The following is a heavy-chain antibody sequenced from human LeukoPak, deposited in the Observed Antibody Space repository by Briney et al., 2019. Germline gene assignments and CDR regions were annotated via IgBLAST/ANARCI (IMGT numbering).Heavy chain of an antibody. CDR1: GLTFSTSG. CDR3: ATETNGRHYDY. CDR2: IGPTGFDR. V-gene: IGHV3-21*06. J-gene: IGHJ4*02. Sequence: GGSLRLSCTTSGLTFSTSGFNWVRQAPGKGLEWVASIGPTGFDRYHADSIKGRFTISRDNANNFLYLQMGSLRAEDTAVYYCATETNGRHYDYWGQGTLLTVSS. D-gene: IGHD1-14*01.